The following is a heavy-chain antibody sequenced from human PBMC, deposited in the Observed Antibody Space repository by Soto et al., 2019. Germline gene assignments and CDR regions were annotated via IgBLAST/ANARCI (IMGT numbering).Heavy chain of an antibody. CDR1: GFTFSSYW. D-gene: IGHD2-15*01. CDR2: INSDGSST. V-gene: IGHV3-74*01. CDR3: ARGCSGGSCYDYYYYGMDV. Sequence: GGSLRLSCVASGFTFSSYWMHWVRQAPGKGLVWVSRINSDGSSTSYADSVKGRFTISRDNAKNTLYLQMNSLRAEDTAVYYCARGCSGGSCYDYYYYGMDVWGQGTTVTVSS. J-gene: IGHJ6*02.